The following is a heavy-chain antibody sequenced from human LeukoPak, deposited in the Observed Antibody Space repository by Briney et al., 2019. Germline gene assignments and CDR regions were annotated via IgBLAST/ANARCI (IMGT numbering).Heavy chain of an antibody. CDR1: GYGFTSSW. CDR2: INPGDSDT. V-gene: IGHV5-51*01. CDR3: VRQPGAGWFDP. D-gene: IGHD3-10*01. J-gene: IGHJ5*02. Sequence: GESLKISCQASGYGFTSSWIGWARQMPGKGLEWMAIINPGDSDTRYSPSFQGQVTISADKSISTVYLQWGSLKASDTAMYYCVRQPGAGWFDPWGQGTLVTVSS.